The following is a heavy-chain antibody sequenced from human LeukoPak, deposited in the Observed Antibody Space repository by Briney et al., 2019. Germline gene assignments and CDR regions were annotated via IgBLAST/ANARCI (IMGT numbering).Heavy chain of an antibody. Sequence: GGSLRLSCVGSGFTFRSHAMSWVRQAPEKGLEFVSGIYENGGTTYYADSVKGRFSTSRDNSKNTLYLQMDSLRGEDTAVYYCAKDFRIGYSAHFVYWGQGALVTVSS. J-gene: IGHJ4*02. CDR3: AKDFRIGYSAHFVY. CDR1: GFTFRSHA. CDR2: IYENGGTT. V-gene: IGHV3-23*01. D-gene: IGHD2-21*01.